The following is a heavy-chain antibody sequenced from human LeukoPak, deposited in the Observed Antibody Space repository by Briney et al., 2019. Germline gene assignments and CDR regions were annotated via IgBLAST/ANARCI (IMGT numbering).Heavy chain of an antibody. D-gene: IGHD6-19*01. CDR3: ARGRLSSGSFDY. CDR1: GGSFSGYY. V-gene: IGHV4-34*01. Sequence: SETLSLTCAVYGGSFSGYYWSWIRQPPGKGLEWIGEINHSGSTNYNPSLKSQVTISVDTSKNQFSLKLSSVTAADTAVYYCARGRLSSGSFDYWGQGNLVTVSS. CDR2: INHSGST. J-gene: IGHJ4*02.